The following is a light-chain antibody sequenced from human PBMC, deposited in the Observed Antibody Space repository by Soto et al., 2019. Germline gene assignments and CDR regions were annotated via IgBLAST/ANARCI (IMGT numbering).Light chain of an antibody. J-gene: IGLJ3*02. CDR2: SNN. CDR1: SSNIGSNS. V-gene: IGLV1-44*01. CDR3: AAWDDTLNGPV. Sequence: QSVLTQPPSASGTPGQRVTISCSGSSSNIGSNSVNWYQHLPGTAPKLLIYSNNQRPSGVPDRFSGSKSGTSGYLAISGLKSEDEADYYCAAWDDTLNGPVFGGGTKVTVL.